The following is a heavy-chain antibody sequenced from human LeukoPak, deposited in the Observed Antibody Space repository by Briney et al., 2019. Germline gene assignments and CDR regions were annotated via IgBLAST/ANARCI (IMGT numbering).Heavy chain of an antibody. CDR3: ARGRPSGFDI. CDR2: IYTGGSP. V-gene: IGHV3-66*01. J-gene: IGHJ3*02. CDR1: RFTFSSYA. Sequence: GGSLRLSCAASRFTFSSYAMSWVRQAPGKGLEWVSVIYTGGSPDYADSVKGRFAISRDDSKNTLYLQMNSLRAEDTAVYYCARGRPSGFDIWGQGTMVIVSS.